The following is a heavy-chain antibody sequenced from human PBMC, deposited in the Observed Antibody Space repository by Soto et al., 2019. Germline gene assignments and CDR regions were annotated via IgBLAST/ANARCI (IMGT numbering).Heavy chain of an antibody. D-gene: IGHD3-22*01. Sequence: EVQLLESGGGLVQPGGSLRLSCAASGFTFSSYAMSWVRQAPGKGLEWVSAISGSGGSTYYADSVKGRFTISRDNSKNARYLQMNSLRAEDTAVYYCATRSYYYYSSGYFDYWGQGTLVTVSS. J-gene: IGHJ4*02. CDR3: ATRSYYYYSSGYFDY. CDR1: GFTFSSYA. CDR2: ISGSGGST. V-gene: IGHV3-23*01.